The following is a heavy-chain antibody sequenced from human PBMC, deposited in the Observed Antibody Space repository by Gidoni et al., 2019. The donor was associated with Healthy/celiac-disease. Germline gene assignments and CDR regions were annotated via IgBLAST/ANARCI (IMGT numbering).Heavy chain of an antibody. CDR2: INNDGSST. V-gene: IGHV3-74*01. CDR1: GFTFSSYW. D-gene: IGHD6-13*01. Sequence: DVQLVESGGGLVQPGGSLRLSCAASGFTFSSYWLHWVRQAPGKGLVWVSRINNDGSSTSYADSVKGRFTISRDNAKNTLYLQMNSLRAEDTAVYYCARDRGSSWMKYKRFDPWGQGTLVTVSS. J-gene: IGHJ5*02. CDR3: ARDRGSSWMKYKRFDP.